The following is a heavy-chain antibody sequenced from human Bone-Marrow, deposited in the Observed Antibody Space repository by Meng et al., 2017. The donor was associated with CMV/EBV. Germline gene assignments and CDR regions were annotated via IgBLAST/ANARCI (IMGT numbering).Heavy chain of an antibody. CDR1: GFILSTYG. Sequence: GESLKISCAASGFILSTYGMHWVRQAPGKGLEWVAFIRSDGTNKYYADSVKGRFTISRDNSKNTLYLQMTSLRAEDTAVYYCARLYNWNYVAYFDYWGQGTLVTVSS. CDR2: IRSDGTNK. D-gene: IGHD1-7*01. J-gene: IGHJ4*02. CDR3: ARLYNWNYVAYFDY. V-gene: IGHV3-30*02.